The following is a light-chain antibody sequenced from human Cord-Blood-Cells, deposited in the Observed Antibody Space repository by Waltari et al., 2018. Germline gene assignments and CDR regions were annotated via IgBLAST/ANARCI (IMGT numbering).Light chain of an antibody. V-gene: IGLV2-23*01. Sequence: QSALTQPASVSGSPGQSITISCTGNSSDVGSYNLVSWYQQHPGKAPKLMVYEGSKRPSGVSIRFSGSKSGNTASLTISGLQAEDEADYYCCSYAGRSTYVFGTGTKVTVL. CDR1: SSDVGSYNL. CDR2: EGS. CDR3: CSYAGRSTYV. J-gene: IGLJ1*01.